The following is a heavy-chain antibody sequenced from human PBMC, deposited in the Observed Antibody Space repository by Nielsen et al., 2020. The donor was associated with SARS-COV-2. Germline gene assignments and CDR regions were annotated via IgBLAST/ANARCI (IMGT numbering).Heavy chain of an antibody. D-gene: IGHD3-10*01. CDR2: IYYSGST. CDR3: ARRSHYYGSGIYYYYGMDV. V-gene: IGHV4-31*03. J-gene: IGHJ6*02. Sequence: SETLSLTCTVSGGSISSGGYYWSWIRQHPGKGLEWIGYIYYSGSTYYNPSLKSRVTISVDTSKNQFSLKLSSVTAADTAVYYCARRSHYYGSGIYYYYGMDVWGQGTTVTVSS. CDR1: GGSISSGGYY.